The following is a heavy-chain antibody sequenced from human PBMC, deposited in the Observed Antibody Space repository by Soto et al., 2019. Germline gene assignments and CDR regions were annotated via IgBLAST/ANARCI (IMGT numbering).Heavy chain of an antibody. V-gene: IGHV4-59*01. CDR3: ARESYFGSGATVVAY. CDR2: IYYSGTT. J-gene: IGHJ4*02. CDR1: GGSITGYY. D-gene: IGHD3-10*01. Sequence: SETLSLTCTVSGGSITGYYWSWIRQPPGKGLEWIGYIYYSGTTSYNPSLYSRVTMSVDTSKNQFSLKVNSVTAADTAVYYCARESYFGSGATVVAYWGKGTLVTSPQ.